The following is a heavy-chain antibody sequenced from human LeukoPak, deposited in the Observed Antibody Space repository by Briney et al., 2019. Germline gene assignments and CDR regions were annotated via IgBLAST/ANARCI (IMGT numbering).Heavy chain of an antibody. D-gene: IGHD3-16*01. CDR1: GFTFSSNW. CDR2: IKPDGSAE. J-gene: IGHJ4*02. CDR3: AKVGGSPHDY. Sequence: GGSLRLSCATSGFTFSSNWMSWVRHVPGRGLDWVANIKPDGSAEYYADSVKGRFTISRDNSKNTLYLQMNSLRAEDTAVYYCAKVGGSPHDYWGQGTLVTVSS. V-gene: IGHV3-7*01.